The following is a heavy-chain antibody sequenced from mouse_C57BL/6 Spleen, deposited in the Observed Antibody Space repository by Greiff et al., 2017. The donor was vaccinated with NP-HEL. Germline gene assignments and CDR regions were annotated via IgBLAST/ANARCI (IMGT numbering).Heavy chain of an antibody. CDR2: IYPGNSDT. J-gene: IGHJ2*01. V-gene: IGHV1-5*01. D-gene: IGHD2-5*01. CDR1: GYTFTSYW. Sequence: EVQLQQSGTVLARPGASVKMSCKTSGYTFTSYWMHWVKQRPGQGLEWIGAIYPGNSDTSYNQKFKGKAKLTAVTSASTAYMELSSLTNEDSAVYCWAQAYYSNFDYWGQGTTLTVSS. CDR3: AQAYYSNFDY.